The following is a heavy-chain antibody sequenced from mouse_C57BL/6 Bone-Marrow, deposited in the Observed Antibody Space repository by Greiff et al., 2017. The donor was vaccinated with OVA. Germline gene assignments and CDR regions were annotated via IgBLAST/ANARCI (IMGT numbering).Heavy chain of an antibody. V-gene: IGHV5-4*01. CDR2: ISDGGSYT. Sequence: EVKLMESGGGLVKPGGSLKLSCAASGFTFSSYAMSWVRQTPEKRLEWVATISDGGSYTYYPDNVKGRFTISRDNAKNNLYLQMSHLKSEDTAMYYCAREDYGSSRDYWGQGTSVTVSS. CDR3: AREDYGSSRDY. CDR1: GFTFSSYA. D-gene: IGHD1-1*01. J-gene: IGHJ4*01.